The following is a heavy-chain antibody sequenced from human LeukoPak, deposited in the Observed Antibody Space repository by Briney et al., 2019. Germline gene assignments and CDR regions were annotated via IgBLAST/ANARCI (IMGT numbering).Heavy chain of an antibody. Sequence: TGGSLRLSCAASGFTFDDYAMHWVRQAPGKGLEWVSGISWNSGSIGYADSVKGRFTISRDNAKNSLYLQMNSLRAEDTALYYCAKAHSRYYDSSGYLVYWGQGTLVTVSS. V-gene: IGHV3-9*01. D-gene: IGHD3-22*01. J-gene: IGHJ4*02. CDR1: GFTFDDYA. CDR2: ISWNSGSI. CDR3: AKAHSRYYDSSGYLVY.